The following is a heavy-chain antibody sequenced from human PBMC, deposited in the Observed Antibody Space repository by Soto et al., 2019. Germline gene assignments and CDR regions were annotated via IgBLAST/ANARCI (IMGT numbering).Heavy chain of an antibody. CDR3: ARQYADFGYFDF. J-gene: IGHJ4*02. V-gene: IGHV3-21*01. D-gene: IGHD3-10*01. CDR1: GFTFSDFN. CDR2: ITTGSTYI. Sequence: VQLVESGGCLVKPGGSLRLSCAASGFTFSDFNMNWVRQAPGKGREWVASITTGSTYIHYADSLKGRFAISRDNAKNSLYLQMNSLKGEDTAVYYCARQYADFGYFDFWGQGVLVTVSS.